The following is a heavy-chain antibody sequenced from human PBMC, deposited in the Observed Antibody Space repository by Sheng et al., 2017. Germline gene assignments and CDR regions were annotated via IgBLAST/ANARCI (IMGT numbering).Heavy chain of an antibody. J-gene: IGHJ4*02. Sequence: QVQLVQSGREVKKPGASVKVSCKASGYTFSNYGISWVRQAPGQGLQWMGWISAYTGNTNYVREFQGRVAISADEGTNTAYMELISLTSDDTAVYYCARDLRGMSNHFDNWGQGTLVTVSS. V-gene: IGHV1-18*01. D-gene: IGHD6-13*01. CDR2: ISAYTGNT. CDR1: GYTFSNYG. CDR3: ARDLRGMSNHFDN.